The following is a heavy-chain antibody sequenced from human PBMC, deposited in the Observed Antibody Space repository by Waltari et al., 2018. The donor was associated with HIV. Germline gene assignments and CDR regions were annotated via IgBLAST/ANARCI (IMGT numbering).Heavy chain of an antibody. D-gene: IGHD3-10*01. CDR2: IYYSGSI. V-gene: IGHV4-59*01. CDR1: GGSISSYY. J-gene: IGHJ6*02. CDR3: ARAHGSGYYGMDV. Sequence: QVQLQESGPGLVKPSETLSLTCTVSGGSISSYYWSWIRQPPGKGLEWIGYIYYSGSINYNPSLKSRVTISVDTSKNQFSLKLSSVTAADTAVYYCARAHGSGYYGMDVWGQGTTVTVSS.